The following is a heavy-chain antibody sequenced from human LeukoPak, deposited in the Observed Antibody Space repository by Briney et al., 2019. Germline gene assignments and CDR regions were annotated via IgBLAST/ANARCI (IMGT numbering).Heavy chain of an antibody. Sequence: GGSLRLSCTPLGLTFGDNAMGWVRQAPGKGPEWVSHFGGGGLTTYYADSVKGRFTISRDSSKNTLYLQMNSLRAEDTAIYYCAKAGTPRICSGNSRGPNAFDIWGQGTMVTVSS. D-gene: IGHD1-26*01. J-gene: IGHJ3*02. V-gene: IGHV3-23*01. CDR2: FGGGGLTT. CDR3: AKAGTPRICSGNSRGPNAFDI. CDR1: GLTFGDNA.